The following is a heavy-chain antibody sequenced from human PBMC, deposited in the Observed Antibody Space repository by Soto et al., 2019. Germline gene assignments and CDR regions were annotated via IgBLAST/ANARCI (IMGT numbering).Heavy chain of an antibody. Sequence: GGSLRLSCAASGFTFSTYAMHWVRQAPGKGLEWVAVISYDGSNKYYADSVKGRFTISRDNSKYTLYLQMDSLRAEDTAVYYCARDRGIRAYGDFWELAYWGQGTLVPVSS. J-gene: IGHJ4*02. V-gene: IGHV3-30-3*01. CDR3: ARDRGIRAYGDFWELAY. CDR2: ISYDGSNK. D-gene: IGHD4-17*01. CDR1: GFTFSTYA.